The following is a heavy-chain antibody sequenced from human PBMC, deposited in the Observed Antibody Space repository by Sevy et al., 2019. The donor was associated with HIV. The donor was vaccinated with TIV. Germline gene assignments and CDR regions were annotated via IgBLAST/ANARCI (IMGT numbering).Heavy chain of an antibody. CDR1: GFTFSSYE. D-gene: IGHD4-17*01. CDR2: ISSSGSTI. J-gene: IGHJ6*02. Sequence: GGSLRLSCAASGFTFSSYEMNWVRQAPGKGLEWVSYISSSGSTIYYAHSVKGRFTISRDNAKNSLYLQMNSLRAEDTAVYYCARDPSYGDSTYGMDVWGQGTTVTVSS. V-gene: IGHV3-48*03. CDR3: ARDPSYGDSTYGMDV.